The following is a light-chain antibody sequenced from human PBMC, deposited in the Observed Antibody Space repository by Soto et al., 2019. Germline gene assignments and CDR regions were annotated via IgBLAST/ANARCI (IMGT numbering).Light chain of an antibody. J-gene: IGKJ5*01. Sequence: DIQMTQSPSTLSASVGDRVTITCRASQSISSWLAWYQQKPGKAPKLLIYDASSLESGVPSRFSGSGSGTEFTLTISRLQPDDFATYYCQQYNNWPQTFGQGTRLEIK. V-gene: IGKV1-5*01. CDR3: QQYNNWPQT. CDR2: DAS. CDR1: QSISSW.